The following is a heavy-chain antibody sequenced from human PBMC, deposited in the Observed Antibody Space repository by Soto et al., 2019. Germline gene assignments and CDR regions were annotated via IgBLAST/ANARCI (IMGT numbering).Heavy chain of an antibody. CDR1: GFNFDNYG. CDR2: ITYDGRFQ. CDR3: AKDRVGGTFYTPLAF. J-gene: IGHJ4*02. D-gene: IGHD1-7*01. V-gene: IGHV3-30*18. Sequence: GGSLRLSCQASGFNFDNYGMHWVRQAPGKGLEWVAVITYDGRFQYYADSVRGRFTISRDNSKNTLSLHLNTLKPEDTAVYHCAKDRVGGTFYTPLAFWGQGTLVTVS.